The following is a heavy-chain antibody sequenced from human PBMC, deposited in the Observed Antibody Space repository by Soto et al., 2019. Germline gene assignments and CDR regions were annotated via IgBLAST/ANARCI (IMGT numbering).Heavy chain of an antibody. CDR3: AREPGIAAAGTSWFDP. D-gene: IGHD6-13*01. CDR2: INHSGST. CDR1: GGSFSGYY. V-gene: IGHV4-34*01. J-gene: IGHJ5*02. Sequence: QVQLQQWGAGLLKPSETLSLTCAVYGGSFSGYYWSWIRQPPGKGLEWIGEINHSGSTNYNPSLKSRVTISVDTSKNQFSLKLSSVTAADTAVYYCAREPGIAAAGTSWFDPWGQGTLVTVSS.